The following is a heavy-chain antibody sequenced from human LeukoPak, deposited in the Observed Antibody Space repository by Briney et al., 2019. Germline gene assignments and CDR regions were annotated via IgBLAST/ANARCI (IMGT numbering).Heavy chain of an antibody. Sequence: PGRSLRLSCAASGFTFSSYGMHWVRQAPGKGLEWVAVISYDGSNKYYADSVKGRFTISRDNSKNTLYLQMNSLRAEDTAVYYCAKDLAAYCGGDCSDFDYWGQGTLVTVSS. CDR2: ISYDGSNK. CDR3: AKDLAAYCGGDCSDFDY. J-gene: IGHJ4*02. D-gene: IGHD2-21*02. CDR1: GFTFSSYG. V-gene: IGHV3-30*18.